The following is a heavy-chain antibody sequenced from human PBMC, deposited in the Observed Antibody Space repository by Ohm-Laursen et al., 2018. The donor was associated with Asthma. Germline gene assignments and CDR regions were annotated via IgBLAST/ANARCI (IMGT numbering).Heavy chain of an antibody. CDR3: ARIGPEWELPGREYSLHH. Sequence: LTLTCASSGYTFSRYSIHWVRQIPGKGLEWVASISTASSFIYYADSVRGRFTTSRDNARNSVYLQMNSLRAEDTALYYCARIGPEWELPGREYSLHHWGEGTLVTVSS. CDR1: GYTFSRYS. V-gene: IGHV3-21*01. D-gene: IGHD1-26*01. J-gene: IGHJ1*01. CDR2: ISTASSFI.